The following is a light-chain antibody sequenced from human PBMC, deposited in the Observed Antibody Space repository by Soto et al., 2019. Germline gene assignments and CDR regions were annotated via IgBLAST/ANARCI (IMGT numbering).Light chain of an antibody. CDR2: GAS. Sequence: EVVMTQSPGTLRVSPGERATPSRRASQSVSSKLAWYQQKPGQAPRILIHGASTRDTGIPARFSGIWSGTECTLPLSRLQSEDFSVYYGQQYNIWPRTFGQGTKVDIK. CDR1: QSVSSK. CDR3: QQYNIWPRT. V-gene: IGKV3-15*01. J-gene: IGKJ1*01.